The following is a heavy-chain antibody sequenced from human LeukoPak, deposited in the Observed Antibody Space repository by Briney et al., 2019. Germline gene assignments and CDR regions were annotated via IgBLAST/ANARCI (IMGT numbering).Heavy chain of an antibody. CDR2: INHSGST. J-gene: IGHJ4*02. V-gene: IGHV4-34*01. CDR1: GGSFSGYY. CDR3: ARGRGRIAAAGVFDY. Sequence: PSETLSLTCAVYGGSFSGYYWSWIRQPPGKGLEWNGEINHSGSTNYNPSLKSRVTISVDTSKNQFSLKLSSVTAADTAVYYCARGRGRIAAAGVFDYWGQGTLVTVSS. D-gene: IGHD6-13*01.